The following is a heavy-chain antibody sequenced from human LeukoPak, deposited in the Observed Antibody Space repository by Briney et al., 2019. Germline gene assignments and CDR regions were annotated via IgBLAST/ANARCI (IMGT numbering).Heavy chain of an antibody. D-gene: IGHD3-3*01. CDR2: ISYDGSTK. CDR1: GFTFRSYG. Sequence: QTGGSLRLSCAASGFTFRSYGMSWVRQAPGKGLEWVALISYDGSTKYSTDSVKGRFTISRDNSKNTLYLQMNSLRPEDTAVYYCAGHFGAWHYFDYWGQGTLVTVSS. V-gene: IGHV3-30*03. CDR3: AGHFGAWHYFDY. J-gene: IGHJ4*02.